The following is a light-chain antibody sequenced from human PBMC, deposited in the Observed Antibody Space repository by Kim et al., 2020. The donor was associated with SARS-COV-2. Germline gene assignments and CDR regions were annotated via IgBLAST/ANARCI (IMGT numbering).Light chain of an antibody. V-gene: IGLV2-14*03. CDR3: SSYTTNNIFYV. CDR1: SSDICAYNW. CDR2: DVS. J-gene: IGLJ1*01. Sequence: QSALTQPASVSGSPGQSITISCIGTSSDICAYNWVAWYQQHPGKVPKLIIYDVSNRPSGVSNRFSGSQSGNTASLTISGLQAEDEADYYCSSYTTNNIFYVFGTGTKVTVL.